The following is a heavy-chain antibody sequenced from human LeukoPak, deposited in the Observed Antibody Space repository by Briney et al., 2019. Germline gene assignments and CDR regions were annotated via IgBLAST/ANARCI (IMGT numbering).Heavy chain of an antibody. CDR1: GYTFSYYG. D-gene: IGHD3-22*01. CDR2: ISAYNGNT. V-gene: IGHV1-18*01. J-gene: IGHJ5*02. CDR3: ARWENYYDSSGYPYNWFDP. Sequence: VASVKVSCKASGYTFSYYGFTWVRQAPGQGLEWMGWISAYNGNTNYAQNLQGRVTMTTDISTSTAYMELRSLRSDATAVYYCARWENYYDSSGYPYNWFDPWGQGTLVTVSS.